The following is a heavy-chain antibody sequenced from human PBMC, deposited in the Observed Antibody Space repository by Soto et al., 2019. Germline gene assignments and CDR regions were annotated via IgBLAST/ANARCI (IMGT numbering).Heavy chain of an antibody. Sequence: SETLSLTCTVSGGSISSYYWSWIRQPAGKGMEWIGRIHTTDGTNYNPSLKSRVTMSIDTSNNQFSLKLSSLTAADTAVYYCARALSSATGLYFDFWGQGTLVTVSS. J-gene: IGHJ4*02. CDR3: ARALSSATGLYFDF. CDR1: GGSISSYY. V-gene: IGHV4-4*07. D-gene: IGHD6-13*01. CDR2: IHTTDGT.